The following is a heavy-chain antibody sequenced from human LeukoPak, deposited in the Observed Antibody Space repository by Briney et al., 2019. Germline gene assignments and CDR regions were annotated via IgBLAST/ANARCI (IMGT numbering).Heavy chain of an antibody. J-gene: IGHJ4*02. CDR1: GFTFSTYA. CDR3: AARPGEVAVPYDY. V-gene: IGHV3-23*01. CDR2: ISRGGDVT. D-gene: IGHD2-15*01. Sequence: GGSLRLSCAASGFTFSTYAMTWVRQAPGKGLEWVSLISRGGDVTYYADSVKGRFTISRDSSKNTLYLQMHSLRAEDTAVYYCAARPGEVAVPYDYWDQGTLVPVS.